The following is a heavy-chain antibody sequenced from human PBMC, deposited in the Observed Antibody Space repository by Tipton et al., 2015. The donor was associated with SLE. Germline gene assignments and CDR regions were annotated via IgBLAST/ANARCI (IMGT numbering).Heavy chain of an antibody. CDR2: IYTAGLTT. D-gene: IGHD2-15*01. CDR3: ARALSGWQTFDY. J-gene: IGHJ4*02. V-gene: IGHV3-23*03. Sequence: SLRLSCAASGFIFSTYDMSWVRQAPGKGLEWVSIIYTAGLTTYYADSVEGRFTISRDDSKNTLYLQVNSLRADDTAVYFCARALSGWQTFDYWGQGTLVTVSS. CDR1: GFIFSTYD.